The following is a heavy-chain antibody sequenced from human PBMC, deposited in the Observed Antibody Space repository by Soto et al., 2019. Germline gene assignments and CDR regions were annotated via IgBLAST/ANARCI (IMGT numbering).Heavy chain of an antibody. Sequence: GESLKISCKGSGYTFTNYWIGWVRQMPGKGLEWMGIIYPGDSDTRYSPSFQGQVTISADKSISTAYLQWSSLKASDTAMYYCAKDYYDSSGPFDYWGQGTLVTVSS. D-gene: IGHD3-22*01. J-gene: IGHJ4*02. CDR3: AKDYYDSSGPFDY. V-gene: IGHV5-51*01. CDR1: GYTFTNYW. CDR2: IYPGDSDT.